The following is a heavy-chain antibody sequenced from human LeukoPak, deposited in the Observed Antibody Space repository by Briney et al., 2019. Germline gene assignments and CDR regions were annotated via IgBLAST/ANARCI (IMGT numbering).Heavy chain of an antibody. CDR3: AKDIAGQGVEAFDI. Sequence: GGSLRLSCAASGFTFDDYAMHWVRHAPGKGLELVSLISGDGGSTYYADSVKGRFSISRDNSKNCLYLQMNSLRTEDTALYYCAKDIAGQGVEAFDIWGQGTMVTVSS. CDR1: GFTFDDYA. CDR2: ISGDGGST. D-gene: IGHD3-16*01. J-gene: IGHJ3*02. V-gene: IGHV3-43*02.